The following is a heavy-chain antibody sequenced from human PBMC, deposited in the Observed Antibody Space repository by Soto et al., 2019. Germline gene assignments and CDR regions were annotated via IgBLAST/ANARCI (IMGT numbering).Heavy chain of an antibody. D-gene: IGHD1-20*01. CDR1: GGPISSGGYY. J-gene: IGHJ4*02. Sequence: SETLSLTCTVSGGPISSGGYYWSWIRQHPGKGLEWIGYIYYSGSTYYNPSLKSRVTISVDTSKNQFSLKLSSVTAADTAVYYCARVPGHNGLYFDYWGQGTLVTVSS. V-gene: IGHV4-31*03. CDR2: IYYSGST. CDR3: ARVPGHNGLYFDY.